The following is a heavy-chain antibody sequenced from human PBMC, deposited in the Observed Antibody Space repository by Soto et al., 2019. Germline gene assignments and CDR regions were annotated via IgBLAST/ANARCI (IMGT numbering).Heavy chain of an antibody. CDR3: AKDAVPYNGKWDWFDS. J-gene: IGHJ5*01. CDR1: RFTFSDFA. V-gene: IGHV3-23*01. CDR2: IGGGGTDT. Sequence: DVQLLESGGGLVQPGGSLTLSCAASRFTFSDFAMSWVRQAPGKGLEWVSSIGGGGTDTYYADSVKGRFTISRDNSKNTLYLQMDSLRDEDTAVYYCAKDAVPYNGKWDWFDSWAQGTLVTASS. D-gene: IGHD1-26*01.